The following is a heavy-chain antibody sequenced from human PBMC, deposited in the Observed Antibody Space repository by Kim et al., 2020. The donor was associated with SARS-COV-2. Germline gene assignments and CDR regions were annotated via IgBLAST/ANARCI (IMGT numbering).Heavy chain of an antibody. V-gene: IGHV4-31*03. CDR3: VRDHKSGSWYGLDY. D-gene: IGHD6-13*01. J-gene: IGHJ4*02. Sequence: SETLSLTCTVSGDSISSGGAYWWSWIRQHPGKGLEWIGYIHHSGSAYYNPSLNSRVTISVDTSKNQYFLKLNSVTAADTAVYYRVRDHKSGSWYGLDYWGQGTLVTVSS. CDR1: GDSISSGGAYW. CDR2: IHHSGSA.